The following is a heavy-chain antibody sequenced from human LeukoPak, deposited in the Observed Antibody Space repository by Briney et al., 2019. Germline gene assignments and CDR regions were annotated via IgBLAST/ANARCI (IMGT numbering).Heavy chain of an antibody. Sequence: GESLKISCKGSGNTFSNYWIAWVRQMPGKGLEWMGIVYLGDSDTRYSPSFQGQVTISADKSMNTAYLQWSSLKASDTAMYYCARLGELSLGRYWGQGTLVTVSS. CDR2: VYLGDSDT. CDR3: ARLGELSLGRY. V-gene: IGHV5-51*01. D-gene: IGHD3-16*02. CDR1: GNTFSNYW. J-gene: IGHJ4*02.